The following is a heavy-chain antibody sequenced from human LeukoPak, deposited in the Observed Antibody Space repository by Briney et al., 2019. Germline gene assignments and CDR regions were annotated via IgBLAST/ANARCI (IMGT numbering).Heavy chain of an antibody. J-gene: IGHJ4*02. CDR3: AKAPVTSCRGAYCYPFDS. CDR2: IRYDGSNK. D-gene: IGHD2-21*01. V-gene: IGHV3-30*02. CDR1: GFTFSSYS. Sequence: PGGSLRLSCEASGFTFSSYSMNWVRQAPGKGLEWVAFIRYDGSNKYYADSVKGRFTISRDNSKNTLYLQMNSLRAEDAAVYFCAKAPVTSCRGAYCYPFDSWGQGTLVTVSS.